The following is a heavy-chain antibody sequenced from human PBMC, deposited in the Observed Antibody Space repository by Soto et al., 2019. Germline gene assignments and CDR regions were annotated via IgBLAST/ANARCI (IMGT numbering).Heavy chain of an antibody. V-gene: IGHV4-34*01. CDR3: AGQTFTIAAASYGRSNWFDP. CDR1: GDSLRGQS. J-gene: IGHJ5*02. Sequence: SETLSLTCAVVGDSLRGQSWNWIRQSPGKGLEWIGELDQSGGTNYNPSLKSRAIISDDTSKNQFSLRLNSVTAADTAVYYCAGQTFTIAAASYGRSNWFDPWGPGTLVTVSS. D-gene: IGHD6-25*01. CDR2: LDQSGGT.